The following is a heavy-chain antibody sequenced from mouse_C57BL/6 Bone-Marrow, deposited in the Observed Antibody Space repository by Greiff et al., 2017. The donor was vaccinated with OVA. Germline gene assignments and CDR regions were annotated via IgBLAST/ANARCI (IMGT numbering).Heavy chain of an antibody. Sequence: DVKLVESGGGLVKPGGSLKLSCAASGFTFSDYGMHWVRQAPEKGLEWVAYISSGSSTIYYADTVKGRFTISRDNAKNTLFLQMTSLRSEDTAMYYCARPDGSSYKWFAYWGQGTLVTVSA. CDR1: GFTFSDYG. J-gene: IGHJ3*01. V-gene: IGHV5-17*01. D-gene: IGHD1-1*01. CDR3: ARPDGSSYKWFAY. CDR2: ISSGSSTI.